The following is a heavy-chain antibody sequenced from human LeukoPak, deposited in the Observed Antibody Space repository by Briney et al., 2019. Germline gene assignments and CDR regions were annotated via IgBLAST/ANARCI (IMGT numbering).Heavy chain of an antibody. V-gene: IGHV3-21*04. Sequence: PGGSLRLSCAASGFTFSGYSMNWVRQAPGKGLEWVSSISSSSIYIYYADSVKGRFTISRDNAKTSLYLQMNSLRAEDTAVYYCARDVGPGVTAIDYWGQGTLVTVSS. D-gene: IGHD2-21*02. J-gene: IGHJ4*02. CDR3: ARDVGPGVTAIDY. CDR1: GFTFSGYS. CDR2: ISSSSIYI.